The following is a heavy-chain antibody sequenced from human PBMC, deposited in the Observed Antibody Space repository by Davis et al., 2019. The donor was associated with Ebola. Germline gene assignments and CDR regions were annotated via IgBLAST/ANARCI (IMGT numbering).Heavy chain of an antibody. J-gene: IGHJ6*02. CDR2: MDPDSGKT. CDR3: ARVVVLDYYYGMDV. Sequence: ASVKVSCKASGYTFTSYDITWVRQATGQGLEWMGWMDPDSGKTGYAQSFQGRVTMTRNTSTNTAYMELTSLRSEDTAVYYCARVVVLDYYYGMDVWGQGTTVTVSS. D-gene: IGHD2-15*01. CDR1: GYTFTSYD. V-gene: IGHV1-8*01.